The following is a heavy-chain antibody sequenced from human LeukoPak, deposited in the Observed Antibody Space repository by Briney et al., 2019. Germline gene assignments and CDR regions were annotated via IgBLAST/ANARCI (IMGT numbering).Heavy chain of an antibody. J-gene: IGHJ4*02. CDR2: INWNGGST. V-gene: IGHV3-20*04. Sequence: QPGGSLRLSCAASGFPFSTYAMSWVRQAPGKGREWVSCINWNGGSTGYADSVKGRFTISRDNAKNSLYLQMNSLRAEDTALYYCARDPKVRGVIITPYYFDYWGQGTLVTVSS. CDR3: ARDPKVRGVIITPYYFDY. CDR1: GFPFSTYA. D-gene: IGHD3-10*01.